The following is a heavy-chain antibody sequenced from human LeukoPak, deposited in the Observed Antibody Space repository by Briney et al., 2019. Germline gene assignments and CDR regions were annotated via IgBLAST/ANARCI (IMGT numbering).Heavy chain of an antibody. CDR3: ARGGGWFDP. Sequence: SETLSLTCTVSGDSISNSNYYWGWIRQPPGKGLEWIGYIYQSGTTYYNPSLMSRVTVSLDRSRNQFSLKLNSVTAADTAVYYCARGGGWFDPWGQGTLVTVSS. D-gene: IGHD3-16*01. V-gene: IGHV4-30-2*01. J-gene: IGHJ5*02. CDR1: GDSISNSNYY. CDR2: IYQSGTT.